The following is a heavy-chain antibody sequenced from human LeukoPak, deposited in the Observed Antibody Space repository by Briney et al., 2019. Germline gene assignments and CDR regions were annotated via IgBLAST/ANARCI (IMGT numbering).Heavy chain of an antibody. V-gene: IGHV4-34*01. CDR3: ARDPTTVVTTPYYFDF. J-gene: IGHJ4*02. CDR1: GGSFSGYH. D-gene: IGHD4-23*01. Sequence: SETLSLTYAVHGGSFSGYHWNWIRQSPGKGLEWIGEINDRGHTNYNPSLESRITISVDTSKKQFSLNLSSVTAADTAVYYCARDPTTVVTTPYYFDFWGQGTLVAVSS. CDR2: INDRGHT.